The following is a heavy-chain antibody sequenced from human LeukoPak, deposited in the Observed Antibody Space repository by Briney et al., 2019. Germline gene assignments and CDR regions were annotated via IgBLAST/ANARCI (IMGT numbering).Heavy chain of an antibody. CDR3: ARRVSEVAPTLRNGENWFDP. CDR1: GGSISGYY. J-gene: IGHJ5*02. V-gene: IGHV4-4*07. Sequence: PSETLSLTCSASGGSISGYYWNWIRQPAGKGLEWIGRIYTDGGTLYNPSLKSRVTRSVDTSKNQFSLKLTSVTAADTAVYYCARRVSEVAPTLRNGENWFDPWGRGTLVTVSS. D-gene: IGHD1-26*01. CDR2: IYTDGGT.